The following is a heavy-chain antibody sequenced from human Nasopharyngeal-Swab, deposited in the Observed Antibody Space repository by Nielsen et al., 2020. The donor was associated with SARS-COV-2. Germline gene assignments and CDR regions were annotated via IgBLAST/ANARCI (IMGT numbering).Heavy chain of an antibody. V-gene: IGHV4-59*13. J-gene: IGHJ3*02. Sequence: SETLSLTCTVSGGSISSYYCSWIRQPPGKGLEWIGNIYYSGSTNYNPSLKSRVTISVDTSKNQVSLKLSSLTAADTAVYYCATYDSSTTDAFDIWGQGTMVTVSS. CDR3: ATYDSSTTDAFDI. D-gene: IGHD3-22*01. CDR2: IYYSGST. CDR1: GGSISSYY.